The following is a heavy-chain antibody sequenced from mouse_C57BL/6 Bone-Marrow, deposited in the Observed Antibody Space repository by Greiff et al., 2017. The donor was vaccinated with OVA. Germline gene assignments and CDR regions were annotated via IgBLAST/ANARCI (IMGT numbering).Heavy chain of an antibody. CDR1: GYTFTDYY. CDR2: INPNNGGT. CDR3: ARLTTVESWVDY. D-gene: IGHD1-1*01. V-gene: IGHV1-26*01. J-gene: IGHJ2*01. Sequence: EVQLQQSGPELVKPGASVKISCKASGYTFTDYYMNWVKQSHGKSLEWIGDINPNNGGTSYNQKFKGKATLTVDKSSSTAYMELRSLTSEDSAVYYCARLTTVESWVDYWGQGTTLTVSS.